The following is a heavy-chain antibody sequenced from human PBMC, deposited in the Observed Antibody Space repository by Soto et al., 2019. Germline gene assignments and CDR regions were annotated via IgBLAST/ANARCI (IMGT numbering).Heavy chain of an antibody. CDR2: LSGSGGST. D-gene: IGHD2-2*01. CDR1: GFTFSNYA. CDR3: AKDTVPVATPWFDP. V-gene: IGHV3-23*01. J-gene: IGHJ5*02. Sequence: EVQLLESGGGLVQPGGSLRLSCAASGFTFSNYAMSWVRQAPGKGLEWVSTLSGSGGSTYYADSVKGRFTISRDNSKNTLYLQINSLRAEDTAVYYCAKDTVPVATPWFDPWGQGTLVTVSS.